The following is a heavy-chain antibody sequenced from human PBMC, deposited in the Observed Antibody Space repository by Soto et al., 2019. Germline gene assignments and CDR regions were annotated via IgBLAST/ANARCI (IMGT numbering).Heavy chain of an antibody. CDR1: GDSISTSSYY. CDR2: IYYSGST. Sequence: QLQLQESGPGLVKPSETLSLTCTVSGDSISTSSYYWGWIRQPPGKGLEWIGSIYYSGSTYYSPSLKRRVTISVDTSKNLFSLKLSSVTAADTAIYYCATLQEDYYGSGFDPWGQGTLVTVSS. CDR3: ATLQEDYYGSGFDP. V-gene: IGHV4-39*01. D-gene: IGHD3-10*01. J-gene: IGHJ5*02.